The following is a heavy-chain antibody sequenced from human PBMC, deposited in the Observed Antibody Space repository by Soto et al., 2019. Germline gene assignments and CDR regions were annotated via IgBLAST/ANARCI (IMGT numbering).Heavy chain of an antibody. CDR3: AKPDYDILTGSMAGYFDY. D-gene: IGHD3-9*01. CDR1: GFKFSSYA. V-gene: IGHV3-23*01. Sequence: GGSLRLSDEASGFKFSSYAMSWVRQAPGKGLEWVSAISGSGGSTYYADSVKGRFTISRDNSKNTLYLQMNSLRAKDAAVYYCAKPDYDILTGSMAGYFDYWGQGTLVTVSS. J-gene: IGHJ4*02. CDR2: ISGSGGST.